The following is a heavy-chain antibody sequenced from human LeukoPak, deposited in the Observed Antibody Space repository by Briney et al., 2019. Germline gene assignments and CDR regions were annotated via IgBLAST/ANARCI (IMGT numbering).Heavy chain of an antibody. J-gene: IGHJ5*02. CDR3: ARAAYCGGDCYGWFDP. Sequence: SETLSLTCAVYGGSFSGYYWSWIRQPPGKGLEWIGEINHSGGTNYNPSLKSRVTISVDTSKNQFSLKLSSVTAADTAVYYCARAAYCGGDCYGWFDPWGQGTLVTVSS. CDR2: INHSGGT. V-gene: IGHV4-34*01. CDR1: GGSFSGYY. D-gene: IGHD2-21*02.